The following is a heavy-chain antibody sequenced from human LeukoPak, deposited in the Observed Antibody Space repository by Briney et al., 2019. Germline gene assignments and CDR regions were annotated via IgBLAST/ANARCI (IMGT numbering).Heavy chain of an antibody. CDR2: ISSSGSTI. D-gene: IGHD3-3*01. V-gene: IGHV3-11*01. Sequence: TGGSLRLSCAASGFTFSDYCMSWIRQAPGKGLEWVSYISSSGSTIYYADSVKGRFTISRDNAKNSLYLQMNSLRAEDTAVYYCARNYDFWSGSYYYYYYGMDVWGQGTTVTVSS. CDR1: GFTFSDYC. J-gene: IGHJ6*02. CDR3: ARNYDFWSGSYYYYYYGMDV.